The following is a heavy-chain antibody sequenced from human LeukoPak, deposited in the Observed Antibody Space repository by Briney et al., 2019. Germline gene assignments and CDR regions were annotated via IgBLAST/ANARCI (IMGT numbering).Heavy chain of an antibody. CDR3: ASVYKYGMDV. CDR1: RYTFTSYD. V-gene: IGHV1-8*01. CDR2: MNPNSGNT. J-gene: IGHJ6*02. Sequence: ASVKVSCKAYRYTFTSYDINWVRQATGQGLEWMGWMNPNSGNTGYAQKFQGRVTMTRDTSTGTAYMELSSLRSEDTAVYYCASVYKYGMDVWGQGTTVIVSS.